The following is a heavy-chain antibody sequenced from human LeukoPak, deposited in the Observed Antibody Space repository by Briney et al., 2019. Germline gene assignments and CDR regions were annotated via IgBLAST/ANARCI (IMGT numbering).Heavy chain of an antibody. J-gene: IGHJ4*02. D-gene: IGHD6-19*01. CDR3: ARQGYIAVAGSFDY. Sequence: ASVKVSCKASGYTFTSYYMHWVRQAPGQGLEWMGIINPSGGSTSYAQKFQGRVTMTRDTPTSTAYMELSRLRSDDTAVYYCARQGYIAVAGSFDYWGQGTLVTVSS. CDR1: GYTFTSYY. V-gene: IGHV1-46*01. CDR2: INPSGGST.